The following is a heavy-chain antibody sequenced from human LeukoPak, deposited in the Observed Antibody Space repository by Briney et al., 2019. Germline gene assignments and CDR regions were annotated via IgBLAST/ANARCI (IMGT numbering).Heavy chain of an antibody. CDR1: GFTFDDYA. J-gene: IGHJ4*02. V-gene: IGHV3-9*01. Sequence: GGSLRLSCAASGFTFDDYAMHWVRQAPGQGLDRVSGISWNSGSIGYADSVKGRFTISRDNAKNSLYLQMNSLRAEDTALYYCAKGGYNWNDAIFDYWGQGTLVTVSS. CDR2: ISWNSGSI. CDR3: AKGGYNWNDAIFDY. D-gene: IGHD1-1*01.